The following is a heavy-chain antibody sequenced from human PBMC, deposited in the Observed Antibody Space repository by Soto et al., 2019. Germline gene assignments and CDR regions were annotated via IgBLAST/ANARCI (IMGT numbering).Heavy chain of an antibody. J-gene: IGHJ5*02. CDR2: IYWDDDK. V-gene: IGHV2-5*02. CDR1: GFSLSTSGVG. D-gene: IGHD6-13*01. Sequence: QITLKESGPTLVKPTQTLTLTCTFSGFSLSTSGVGVGWIRQPPGKALEWLALIYWDDDKRYSPSLKSRLTITKHTSKNQVVLTMTNIDPVDTATYYCAHGIAAALLNWFDPWGQGTLVTVSS. CDR3: AHGIAAALLNWFDP.